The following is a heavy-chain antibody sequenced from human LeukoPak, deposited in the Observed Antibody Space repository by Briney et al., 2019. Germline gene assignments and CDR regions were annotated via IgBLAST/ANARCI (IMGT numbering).Heavy chain of an antibody. V-gene: IGHV4-34*01. Sequence: SETLSLTCSVYGGSLSNYYCSWIRQPPGKGLEWIGEINHSGSTNYNPSLKSRVTISVDTSKSQFSLKLSSVTAADTAVYYRARRTGQQLVPYYYYMDVWGKGTTVTVSS. CDR2: INHSGST. CDR3: ARRTGQQLVPYYYYMDV. J-gene: IGHJ6*03. CDR1: GGSLSNYY. D-gene: IGHD6-13*01.